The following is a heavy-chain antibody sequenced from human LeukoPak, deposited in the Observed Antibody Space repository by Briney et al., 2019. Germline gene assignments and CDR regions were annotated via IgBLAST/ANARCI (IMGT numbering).Heavy chain of an antibody. CDR3: ASGPHIYYCSGGSCADYYYYYMDV. V-gene: IGHV3-21*01. CDR1: GFTFSSYS. Sequence: GGSLRLSCAAYGFTFSSYSLNWVRQAPGKGLEWVSCISSSSSYIYYADSVKGRFTISRDNAKNSLYLQMNSLRAEDTAVYYCASGPHIYYCSGGSCADYYYYYMDVWGKGTTVTVSS. CDR2: ISSSSSYI. J-gene: IGHJ6*03. D-gene: IGHD2-15*01.